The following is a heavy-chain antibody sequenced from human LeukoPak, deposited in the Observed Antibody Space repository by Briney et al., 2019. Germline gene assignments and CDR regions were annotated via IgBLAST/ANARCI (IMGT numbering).Heavy chain of an antibody. V-gene: IGHV4-31*03. D-gene: IGHD6-6*01. CDR2: IYYSGST. J-gene: IGHJ5*02. Sequence: PSQTLSLTCTVSGGSISSGGYYWSWIRQHPGKGLEWIGYIYYSGSTYYNPSLKSRVTISVDTSKNQFSLKLSSVTAADTAVYYCARESISGGWFDPWGQGTLVTVSS. CDR3: ARESISGGWFDP. CDR1: GGSISSGGYY.